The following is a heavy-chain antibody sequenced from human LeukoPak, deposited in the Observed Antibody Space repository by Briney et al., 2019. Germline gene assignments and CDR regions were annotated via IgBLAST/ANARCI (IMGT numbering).Heavy chain of an antibody. CDR1: GFTFSSYG. D-gene: IGHD6-19*01. CDR2: IWYDGSNK. CDR3: ARDGIAVAGTFYFDY. V-gene: IGHV3-33*01. J-gene: IGHJ4*02. Sequence: GGSLRVSCAASGFTFSSYGMHWVRQAPGKGLEWVAVIWYDGSNKYYADSVKGRFTISRDNSKNTLYLQMNSLRAEDTAVYYCARDGIAVAGTFYFDYWGQGTLVTSSS.